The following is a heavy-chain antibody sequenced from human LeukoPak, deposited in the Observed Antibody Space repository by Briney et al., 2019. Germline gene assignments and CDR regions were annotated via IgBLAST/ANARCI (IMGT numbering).Heavy chain of an antibody. CDR3: AKFFSSGQQLLSNWFDP. D-gene: IGHD4-11*01. J-gene: IGHJ5*02. CDR2: ISGSGETT. CDR1: GFTFNNYI. Sequence: PGGSLRLSCAASGFTFNNYIRNWVRQAPGKGLEWVSTISGSGETTYYAGSVKGRFTISRDNSKNALYLQMNGLRAEDTAIYYCAKFFSSGQQLLSNWFDPWGQGTLVTVSS. V-gene: IGHV3-23*01.